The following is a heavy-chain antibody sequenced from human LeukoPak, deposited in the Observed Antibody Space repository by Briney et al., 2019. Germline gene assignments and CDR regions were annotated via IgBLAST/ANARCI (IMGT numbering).Heavy chain of an antibody. D-gene: IGHD3-3*01. CDR2: IYYSGST. CDR3: ARSPTYDFWSGYYYYYYMDV. J-gene: IGHJ6*03. Sequence: PSETLSLTCTVSGGSISSYYWSWIRQPPGKGLEWIGYIYYSGSTNYNPSLKSRVTISVDTSKNQFSLKLSSVTAADTAVYYCARSPTYDFWSGYYYYYYMDVWGKGTTVTVSS. CDR1: GGSISSYY. V-gene: IGHV4-59*01.